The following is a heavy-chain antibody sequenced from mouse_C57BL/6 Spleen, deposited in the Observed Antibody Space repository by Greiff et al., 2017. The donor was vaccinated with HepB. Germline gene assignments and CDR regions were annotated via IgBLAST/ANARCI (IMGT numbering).Heavy chain of an antibody. CDR2: ISSGGSYT. CDR1: GFTFSSYG. D-gene: IGHD1-1*01. V-gene: IGHV5-6*01. CDR3: ARHDGSSYGY. Sequence: EVKLVESGGDLVKPGGSLKLSCAASGFTFSSYGMSWVRQTPDKRLEWVATISSGGSYTYYPDSVKGRFTISRDNAKNTLYLQMSSLKSEDTAMYYCARHDGSSYGYWGQGTTLTVSS. J-gene: IGHJ2*01.